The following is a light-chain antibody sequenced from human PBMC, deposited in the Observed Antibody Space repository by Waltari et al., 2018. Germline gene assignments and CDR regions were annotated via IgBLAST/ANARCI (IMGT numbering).Light chain of an antibody. Sequence: QSALTQPASVSGSPGQSITISCTGTSSDVGSYNYDPWYQDHPGQGPKVIIYDVSDRPSGVSARFSGSKSGNTASLTISGLQAEDEADYYCSSQSSNNVVLFGGGTKVTVL. CDR3: SSQSSNNVVL. CDR1: SSDVGSYNY. V-gene: IGLV2-14*03. CDR2: DVS. J-gene: IGLJ3*02.